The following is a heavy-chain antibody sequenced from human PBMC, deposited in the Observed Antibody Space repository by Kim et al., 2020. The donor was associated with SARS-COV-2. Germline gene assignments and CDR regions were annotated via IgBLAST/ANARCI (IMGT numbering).Heavy chain of an antibody. CDR1: GGSISSYY. D-gene: IGHD3-22*01. Sequence: SETLSLTCTVSGGSISSYYWSWIRQPPGKGLEWIGYIYYSGSTNYNPSLKSRVTISVDTSKNQFSLKLSSVTAADTAVYYCARERLEIYYYDSSRAFDIWGQGTMVTVSS. CDR2: IYYSGST. J-gene: IGHJ3*02. V-gene: IGHV4-59*13. CDR3: ARERLEIYYYDSSRAFDI.